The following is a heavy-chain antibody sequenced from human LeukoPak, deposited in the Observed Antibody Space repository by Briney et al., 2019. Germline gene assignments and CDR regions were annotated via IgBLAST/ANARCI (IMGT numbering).Heavy chain of an antibody. Sequence: PSETLSLTCIVSGDSITNHYWSLIRRPPGKGLEWIGYIYYSGSTNYNPSLKSRVTISVDTSKNQFSLKLSSVTAADTAVYYCARTGVIGAFDIWGQGTMVTVSS. CDR3: ARTGVIGAFDI. CDR2: IYYSGST. D-gene: IGHD3-10*01. V-gene: IGHV4-59*11. CDR1: GDSITNHY. J-gene: IGHJ3*02.